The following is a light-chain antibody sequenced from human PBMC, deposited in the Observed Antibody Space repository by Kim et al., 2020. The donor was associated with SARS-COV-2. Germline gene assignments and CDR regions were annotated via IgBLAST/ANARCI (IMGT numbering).Light chain of an antibody. Sequence: GQKVTISCSGGSSNIGTNYLSWYQQLPGTAPKVLIYDNNKRPAGIPDRFSGSKSGTSGHLDITGLQTGDEADYYCGTWDSSLSKWLFGGGTKVTVL. J-gene: IGLJ3*02. CDR2: DNN. V-gene: IGLV1-51*01. CDR3: GTWDSSLSKWL. CDR1: SSNIGTNY.